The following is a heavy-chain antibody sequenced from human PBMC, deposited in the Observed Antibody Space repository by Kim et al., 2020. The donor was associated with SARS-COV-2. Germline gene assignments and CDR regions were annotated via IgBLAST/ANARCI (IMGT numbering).Heavy chain of an antibody. Sequence: GGSLRLSCAASGFTFSSYSMNWVRQAPGKGLEWVSSTSSSGSYIYYADSVKGRFTISRDNAKNSLYLQMNSLRAEDTAVYYCARGVDTAMVTGGYNWFDPWGQGTLVIVSS. V-gene: IGHV3-21*01. CDR2: TSSSGSYI. D-gene: IGHD5-18*01. J-gene: IGHJ5*02. CDR3: ARGVDTAMVTGGYNWFDP. CDR1: GFTFSSYS.